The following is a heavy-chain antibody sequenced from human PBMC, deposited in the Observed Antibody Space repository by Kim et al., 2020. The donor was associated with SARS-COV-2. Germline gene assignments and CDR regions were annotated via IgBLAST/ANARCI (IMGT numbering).Heavy chain of an antibody. CDR3: ARGWRASFDY. V-gene: IGHV6-1*01. Sequence: NNYTVSVRNRIAINPDTSKNQVSMQRNSVTPEDTAVYYCARGWRASFDYWGQGTLITVS. J-gene: IGHJ4*02. CDR2: N.